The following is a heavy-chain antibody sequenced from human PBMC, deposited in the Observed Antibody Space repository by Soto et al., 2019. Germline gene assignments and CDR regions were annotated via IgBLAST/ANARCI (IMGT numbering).Heavy chain of an antibody. V-gene: IGHV3-30-3*01. CDR3: ARSVDTAMVTRADYYGMDV. D-gene: IGHD5-18*01. CDR2: ISYDGSNK. J-gene: IGHJ6*02. CDR1: GFTFSSYA. Sequence: GGSLRLSCAASGFTFSSYAMHWVRQAPGKGLEWVAVISYDGSNKYYADSVKGRFTISRDNSKNTLYLQMNSLRAEDTAVYYCARSVDTAMVTRADYYGMDVWGQGTTVTVSS.